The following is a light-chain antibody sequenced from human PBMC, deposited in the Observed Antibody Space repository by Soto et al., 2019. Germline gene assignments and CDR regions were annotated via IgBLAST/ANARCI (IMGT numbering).Light chain of an antibody. CDR1: SSNIGNNY. Sequence: QSVLTQPPSVSAAPGQKVTISCSGSSSNIGNNYVFWYQQLPGTAPKLLIYDNNKRPSGIPDRFSGSKSGTSATLDITGLRTGDEADYYCGTWDSSLSAGQVFGGGTKVTVL. J-gene: IGLJ2*01. V-gene: IGLV1-51*01. CDR2: DNN. CDR3: GTWDSSLSAGQV.